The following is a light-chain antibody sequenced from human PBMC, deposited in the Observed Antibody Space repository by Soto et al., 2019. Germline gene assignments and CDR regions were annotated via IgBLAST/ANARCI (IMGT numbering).Light chain of an antibody. V-gene: IGLV2-14*01. CDR1: SSDIGVYNY. CDR2: EVA. CDR3: SSYTSSSTLV. Sequence: QSVLTQPASVSGSPGPSITISCTGTSSDIGVYNYVSWYQHHPGKAPKLMSFEVANRPSGVSNRFSGSKSGNTASLTISGLQAEDEADYYCSSYTSSSTLVFGSGTKVTVL. J-gene: IGLJ1*01.